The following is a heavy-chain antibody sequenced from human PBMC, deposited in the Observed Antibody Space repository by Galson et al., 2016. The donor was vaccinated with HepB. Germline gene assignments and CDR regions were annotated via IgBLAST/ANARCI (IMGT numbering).Heavy chain of an antibody. Sequence: SLRLSCAASGLTFRGYGMHWVRQAPGKGLEWVAIISDDGSQKYYADSVKGRFTISRDNSKSILYLQMKSLRDEDTAVYYCAKRPYSYGWHYGMDVWGQGTTVTVSS. V-gene: IGHV3-30*18. D-gene: IGHD5-18*01. CDR2: ISDDGSQK. CDR1: GLTFRGYG. CDR3: AKRPYSYGWHYGMDV. J-gene: IGHJ6*02.